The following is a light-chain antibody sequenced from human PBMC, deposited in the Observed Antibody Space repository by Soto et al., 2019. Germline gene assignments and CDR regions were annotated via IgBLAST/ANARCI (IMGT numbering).Light chain of an antibody. CDR3: LSFDSSLSVV. Sequence: QSVLTQPPSVSGAPGQRVTISCTGSSSNIGAGYDVRWYQQLPGRAPKLLIYGNTNRPSGVPDRFSGSKSGTPASLAITGLQAEDEADYYCLSFDSSLSVVFGGGTKVTVL. CDR2: GNT. V-gene: IGLV1-40*01. J-gene: IGLJ2*01. CDR1: SSNIGAGYD.